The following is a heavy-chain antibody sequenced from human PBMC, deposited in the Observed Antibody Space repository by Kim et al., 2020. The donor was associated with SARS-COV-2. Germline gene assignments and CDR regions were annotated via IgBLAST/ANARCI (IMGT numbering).Heavy chain of an antibody. J-gene: IGHJ5*02. D-gene: IGHD3-10*01. CDR3: ARAKSMVRGVIIDHNWFDP. Sequence: SVKVSCKASGGTFSSYAISWVRQAPGQGLEWMGRIIPIFGIANYAQKFQGRVTITADKSTSTAYMELSSLRSEDTAVYYCARAKSMVRGVIIDHNWFDPWGQGTLVTVSS. CDR2: IIPIFGIA. V-gene: IGHV1-69*04. CDR1: GGTFSSYA.